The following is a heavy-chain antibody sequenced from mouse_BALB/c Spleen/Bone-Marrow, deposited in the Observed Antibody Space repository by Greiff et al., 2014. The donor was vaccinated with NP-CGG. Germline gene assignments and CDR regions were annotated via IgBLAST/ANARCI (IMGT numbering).Heavy chain of an antibody. J-gene: IGHJ2*01. V-gene: IGHV5-6-3*01. Sequence: EVKVVESGGGLVQPGGSLKLSCAASGFTFSSYGMSWVRQTPDKRLELVATINSDGGVTYYPDSVKGRFTISRDNAKNTLYLQMSSLKSEDTAMYYCARESPYGNYFDYWGQGTTLTVSS. CDR2: INSDGGVT. D-gene: IGHD2-1*01. CDR1: GFTFSSYG. CDR3: ARESPYGNYFDY.